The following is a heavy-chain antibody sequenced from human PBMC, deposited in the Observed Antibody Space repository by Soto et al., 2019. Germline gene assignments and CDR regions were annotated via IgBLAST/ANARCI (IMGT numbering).Heavy chain of an antibody. J-gene: IGHJ4*02. CDR3: ARVINQQLVGTGDY. CDR2: ISSGSSYI. CDR1: GFTFSTYT. V-gene: IGHV3-21*01. Sequence: PGGSLRLSCASSGFTFSTYTMKLVRQAPGKGLEWVSSISSGSSYIYYADSVRGRFTISRDNAKNSLFLQVNSLRAEDTAVYYCARVINQQLVGTGDYWGQGTLVTVSS. D-gene: IGHD6-13*01.